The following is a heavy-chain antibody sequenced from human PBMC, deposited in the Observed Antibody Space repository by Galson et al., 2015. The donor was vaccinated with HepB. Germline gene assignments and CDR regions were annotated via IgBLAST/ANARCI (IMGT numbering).Heavy chain of an antibody. J-gene: IGHJ5*02. V-gene: IGHV1-24*01. Sequence: SVKVSCKVSGYTLTELSMHWVRQAPGKGLEWMGGFDPEDGETIYAQKFQGRVTMTEDTSTDTAYMELSSLRSEDTAVYYCATDAGIWFGELLRFDPWGQGTLVTVSS. D-gene: IGHD3-10*01. CDR1: GYTLTELS. CDR3: ATDAGIWFGELLRFDP. CDR2: FDPEDGET.